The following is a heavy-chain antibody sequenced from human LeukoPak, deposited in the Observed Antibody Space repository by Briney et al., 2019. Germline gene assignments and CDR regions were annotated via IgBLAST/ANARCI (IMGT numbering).Heavy chain of an antibody. CDR1: GGSISSSNW. D-gene: IGHD5-24*01. Sequence: SETLSLTCAVSGGSISSSNWWSWVRQPPGKGLEWIGEIYHSGSTNYNPSLKSRVTISVDKSKNQFSLKLSSVTAADTAVYYCAREGEAVDGNNYLDPWGQGTQVTVSS. J-gene: IGHJ5*02. CDR2: IYHSGST. CDR3: AREGEAVDGNNYLDP. V-gene: IGHV4-4*02.